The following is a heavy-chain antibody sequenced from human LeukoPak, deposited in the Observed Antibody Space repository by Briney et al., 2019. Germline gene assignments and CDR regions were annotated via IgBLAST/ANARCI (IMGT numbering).Heavy chain of an antibody. Sequence: GGSLRLSCAASGFTFSSYWMSWVRQAPGKGLEWVANIKQDGSEKYYVDSVKGRFTISRDNAKNTLYLQMNSLRAEDTAVYYCAKDREMATTSYYYYGMDVWGQGTTVTVSS. CDR2: IKQDGSEK. J-gene: IGHJ6*02. D-gene: IGHD5-24*01. CDR3: AKDREMATTSYYYYGMDV. CDR1: GFTFSSYW. V-gene: IGHV3-7*01.